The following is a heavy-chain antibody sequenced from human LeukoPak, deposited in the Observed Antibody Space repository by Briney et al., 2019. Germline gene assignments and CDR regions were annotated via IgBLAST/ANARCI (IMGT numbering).Heavy chain of an antibody. J-gene: IGHJ4*02. CDR2: INANRGDT. D-gene: IGHD1-26*01. V-gene: IGHV1-2*02. CDR3: ARDSGKFDY. CDR1: GYAFTGYY. Sequence: ASVKVSCKASGYAFTGYYVHWIRQAPGQGLEWMGWINANRGDTNYAQKFQGRVTMTRDTSISTAYMELNRLRSGDTALYYCARDSGKFDYWGQGTLVAVSS.